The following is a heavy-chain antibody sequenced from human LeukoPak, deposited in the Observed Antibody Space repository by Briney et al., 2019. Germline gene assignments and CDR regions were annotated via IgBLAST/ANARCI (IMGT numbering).Heavy chain of an antibody. CDR3: ATSLGPLTEY. CDR2: INSGGSGT. CDR1: GFAFSSNW. V-gene: IGHV3-74*01. J-gene: IGHJ4*02. D-gene: IGHD7-27*01. Sequence: GGSLRLSCAASGFAFSSNWMHWVRQTPGKGLVWVSRINSGGSGTSYAASVEGRFTISRDNAKNTLYLQMNSLRAEDTAVYYCATSLGPLTEYWGQGTLVTVSS.